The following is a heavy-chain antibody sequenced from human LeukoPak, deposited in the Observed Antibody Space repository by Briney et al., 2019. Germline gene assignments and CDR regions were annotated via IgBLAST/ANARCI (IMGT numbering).Heavy chain of an antibody. D-gene: IGHD1-14*01. CDR3: ARDAVTAN. Sequence: ETLSLTCTVSGGSISSGGYYWSWVRQAPGKGLEWVANIKQDGSEKYYVDSVKGRFTISRDNAKNSLFLQMNSLRTEDTAVYYCARDAVTANWGQGTLVTVSS. V-gene: IGHV3-7*01. J-gene: IGHJ4*02. CDR2: IKQDGSEK. CDR1: GGSISSGGYY.